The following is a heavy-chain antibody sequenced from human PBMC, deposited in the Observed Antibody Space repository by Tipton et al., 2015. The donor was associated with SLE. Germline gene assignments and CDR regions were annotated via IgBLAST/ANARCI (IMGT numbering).Heavy chain of an antibody. CDR1: GGSINNYY. CDR3: VRDQVGVGDFDY. J-gene: IGHJ4*02. V-gene: IGHV4-59*01. D-gene: IGHD3-16*01. CDR2: IHYSGST. Sequence: TLSLTCTVSGGSINNYYWSWIRQSPGKGLEWIGYIHYSGSTNYNPALTSRVTISGDPSKNQFSLRLTSVTAADTAVYYCVRDQVGVGDFDYWGQGALVTVSS.